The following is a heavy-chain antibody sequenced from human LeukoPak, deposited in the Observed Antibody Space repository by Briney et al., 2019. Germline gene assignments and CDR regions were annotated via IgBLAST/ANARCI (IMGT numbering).Heavy chain of an antibody. CDR2: IYYSGST. V-gene: IGHV4-61*01. CDR3: ATAYSSRKVHYGMDV. CDR1: GGSVSSGSYY. D-gene: IGHD6-13*01. Sequence: SETLSLTCTVSGGSVSSGSYYWSWIRQPPGKGLEWIGYIYYSGSTNYNPSPKSRVTISVDTSKNQFSLKLSSVTAADTAVYYCATAYSSRKVHYGMDVWGQGTTVTVSS. J-gene: IGHJ6*02.